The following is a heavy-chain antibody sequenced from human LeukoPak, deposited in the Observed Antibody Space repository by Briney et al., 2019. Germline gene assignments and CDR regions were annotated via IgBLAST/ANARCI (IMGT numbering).Heavy chain of an antibody. CDR2: IIPIFGTA. CDR3: ARAYDYVWGSCFDY. V-gene: IGHV1-69*13. CDR1: GYTFTSYY. D-gene: IGHD3-16*01. J-gene: IGHJ4*02. Sequence: SVKVSCKASGYTFTSYYMDWVRQAPGQGLEWMGGIIPIFGTANYAQKFQGRVTITADESTSTAYMELSSLRSEDTAVYYCARAYDYVWGSCFDYWGQGTLVTVSS.